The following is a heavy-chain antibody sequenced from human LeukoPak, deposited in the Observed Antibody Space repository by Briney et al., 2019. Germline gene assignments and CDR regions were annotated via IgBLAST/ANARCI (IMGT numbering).Heavy chain of an antibody. V-gene: IGHV3-48*02. Sequence: GGPLRLSCAASGFTFSSYSMNWVRQAPGKGLEWVSYISSSSSTIYYADSVKGRFTISRDNAKNSLYLQMNSLRDEDTAVYYCAGGRGTMIVVADFDYWGQGTPVTVSS. CDR2: ISSSSSTI. CDR3: AGGRGTMIVVADFDY. CDR1: GFTFSSYS. J-gene: IGHJ4*02. D-gene: IGHD3-22*01.